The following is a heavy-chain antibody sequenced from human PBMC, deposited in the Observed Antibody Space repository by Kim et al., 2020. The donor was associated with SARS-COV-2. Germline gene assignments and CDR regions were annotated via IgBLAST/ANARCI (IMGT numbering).Heavy chain of an antibody. CDR2: ITPIDGTT. CDR3: ARDTTRWAVDY. Sequence: ASVKVSCKASGYIFTSRKIHWVRQAPGQGLEWMAIITPIDGTTSYAHTFQDRVTVTRDTSASTVYMELSYLRSDDTALYYCARDTTRWAVDYWGQGTLVNVS. D-gene: IGHD1-26*01. CDR1: GYIFTSRK. V-gene: IGHV1-46*01. J-gene: IGHJ4*02.